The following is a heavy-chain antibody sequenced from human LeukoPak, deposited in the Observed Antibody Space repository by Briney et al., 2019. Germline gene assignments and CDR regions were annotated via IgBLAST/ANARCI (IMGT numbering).Heavy chain of an antibody. CDR3: ARRVKVNFVGLFGEDNNHYYMDV. J-gene: IGHJ6*03. D-gene: IGHD3-10*02. V-gene: IGHV4-34*01. Sequence: SETLSLTCAVYGKSFTTFYWGWIRQTPGKGLEWIGEINHTGSTNYNPSLKSRVTISIDTSKNQFSLKLNSVTAADTAVYYCARRVKVNFVGLFGEDNNHYYMDVWGKGTTVTVS. CDR1: GKSFTTFY. CDR2: INHTGST.